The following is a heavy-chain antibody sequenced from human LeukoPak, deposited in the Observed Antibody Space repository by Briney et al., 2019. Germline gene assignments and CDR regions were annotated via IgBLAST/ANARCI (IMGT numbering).Heavy chain of an antibody. Sequence: GGSLRLSCAASGFTFSSYGMHWVRQAPGKGLEWVAVIWYDGSNKYYADSVKGRFTISRDNSKNTLYLQMNSLRAEDTAVYYYARDVHSSGWEFDYWGQGTLVTVSS. D-gene: IGHD6-19*01. J-gene: IGHJ4*02. CDR1: GFTFSSYG. CDR2: IWYDGSNK. CDR3: ARDVHSSGWEFDY. V-gene: IGHV3-33*01.